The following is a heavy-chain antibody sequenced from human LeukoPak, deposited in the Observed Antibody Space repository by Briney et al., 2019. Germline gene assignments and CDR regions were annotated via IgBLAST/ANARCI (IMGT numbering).Heavy chain of an antibody. CDR2: INHSGST. J-gene: IGHJ4*02. V-gene: IGHV4-34*01. D-gene: IGHD2-21*02. CDR3: ARDRGFVGGYWDY. Sequence: SETLSLTCAVYGGSFSGYYWSWIRQPPGKGLEWIGEINHSGSTNYNPSLKSRVTMSVDTSKNQFSLKLSSVTAADTAVYYCARDRGFVGGYWDYWGQGTLVTVSS. CDR1: GGSFSGYY.